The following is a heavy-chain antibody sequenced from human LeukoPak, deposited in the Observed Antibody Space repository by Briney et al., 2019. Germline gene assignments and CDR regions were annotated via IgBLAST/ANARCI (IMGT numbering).Heavy chain of an antibody. CDR2: IDHSGST. Sequence: SETLSLTCTVSGGSVGSHYWSWIRQPPGKGLEWIGYIDHSGSTRYSPSLKSRLTMSLDRSKNQSSLKLSSVTAADTAIYYCARKLIAASATGYFDYWGQGTPVTVSS. CDR1: GGSVGSHY. CDR3: ARKLIAASATGYFDY. D-gene: IGHD6-13*01. V-gene: IGHV4-59*02. J-gene: IGHJ4*02.